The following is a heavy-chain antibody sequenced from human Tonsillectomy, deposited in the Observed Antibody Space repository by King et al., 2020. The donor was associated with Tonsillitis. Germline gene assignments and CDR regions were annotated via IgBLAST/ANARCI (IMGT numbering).Heavy chain of an antibody. V-gene: IGHV3-21*01. Sequence: VQLVESGGGLVRPGGSLRLSCAASGFTFSTNSMIWVRQAPGKGLEWVACISSTGSYTFYADPVRGRFTISRDNAKNSLSLQMNSLRAEDTAVYYCAKDLEGRDGYCPDYGGQGTLVPVPS. D-gene: IGHD5-24*01. J-gene: IGHJ4*02. CDR3: AKDLEGRDGYCPDY. CDR2: ISSTGSYT. CDR1: GFTFSTNS.